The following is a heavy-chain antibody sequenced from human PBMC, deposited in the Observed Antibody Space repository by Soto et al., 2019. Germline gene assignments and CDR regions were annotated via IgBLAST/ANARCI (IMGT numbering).Heavy chain of an antibody. CDR3: ARGGVATRDYFDY. CDR2: ISSSSSYT. Sequence: GSLRLSCAASGFTFSDYYMSWIRQAPGKGLEWVSYISSSSSYTNYADSVKGRLTISRDNAKNSLYRKMNSLRAEDTAVYYCARGGVATRDYFDYWGQGTLVTVSS. CDR1: GFTFSDYY. D-gene: IGHD5-12*01. V-gene: IGHV3-11*05. J-gene: IGHJ4*02.